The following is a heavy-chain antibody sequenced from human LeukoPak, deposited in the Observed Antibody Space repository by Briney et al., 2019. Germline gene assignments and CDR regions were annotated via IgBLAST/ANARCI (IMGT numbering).Heavy chain of an antibody. J-gene: IGHJ4*02. CDR3: AKEAAVAGYFDY. V-gene: IGHV1-2*06. Sequence: ASVKVSCKASGYTFTRYYVHWVRQAPGQGLEWMGRINPDSGGTNYAQRFQGRVTMTRDASISTAYTELGRLRSDDTAVYYCAKEAAVAGYFDYWGQGTLVTVSS. CDR2: INPDSGGT. CDR1: GYTFTRYY. D-gene: IGHD6-19*01.